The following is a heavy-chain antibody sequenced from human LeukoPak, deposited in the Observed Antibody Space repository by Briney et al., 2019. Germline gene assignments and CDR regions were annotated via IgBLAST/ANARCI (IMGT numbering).Heavy chain of an antibody. CDR2: IYYSGST. V-gene: IGHV4-39*07. CDR1: GGSISSSSYY. CDR3: ARGLWFGIDPVYYFDY. Sequence: PSETLSLTCTVSGGSISSSSYYWGWIRQPPGKGLEWIGSIYYSGSTYYNPSLKSRVTISVDTSKNQFSLKLSSVTAADTAVYYCARGLWFGIDPVYYFDYWGQGTLVTVSS. D-gene: IGHD3-10*01. J-gene: IGHJ4*02.